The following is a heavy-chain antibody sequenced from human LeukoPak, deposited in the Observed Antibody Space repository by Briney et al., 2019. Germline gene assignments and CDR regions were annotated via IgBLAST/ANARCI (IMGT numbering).Heavy chain of an antibody. D-gene: IGHD6-13*01. Sequence: GGSLRLSCAVSGFTFSNNWMHWVRQSPGKGLVWVSRINSDGSSTTYADSVKGRFTISRDNAKNTLYLQMNSLRAEDTAIYYYARVGYGNSWYIDFWGQGTLVTVSS. V-gene: IGHV3-74*01. J-gene: IGHJ4*02. CDR3: ARVGYGNSWYIDF. CDR1: GFTFSNNW. CDR2: INSDGSST.